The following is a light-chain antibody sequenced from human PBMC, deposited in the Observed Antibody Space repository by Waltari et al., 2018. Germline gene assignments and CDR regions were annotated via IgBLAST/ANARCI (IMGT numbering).Light chain of an antibody. CDR3: SSYTTGSTRYV. V-gene: IGLV2-14*03. CDR2: DFN. Sequence: QSALTQPASVSGSPGQSIPISCTGTSSDIGVYNSVSCYQKHPGKAPKVMIYDFNNRPSGVSSRFSGSKSGNTASLTISGLQAEDEADYYCSSYTTGSTRYVFGSGTKVTVL. J-gene: IGLJ1*01. CDR1: SSDIGVYNS.